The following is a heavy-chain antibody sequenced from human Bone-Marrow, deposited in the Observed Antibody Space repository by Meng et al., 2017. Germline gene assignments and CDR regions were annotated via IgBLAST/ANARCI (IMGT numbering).Heavy chain of an antibody. Sequence: GASLKISCAASGFTFSSYGMHWVRQAPGKGLEWVAVIWYDGSNKYYADSVKGRFTISRDNSKNTLYLQMNSLKAEDTAVYYCAKQYSSGWYGVLDYFEYWGQGTLVTVSS. CDR3: AKQYSSGWYGVLDYFEY. CDR2: IWYDGSNK. D-gene: IGHD6-19*01. CDR1: GFTFSSYG. V-gene: IGHV3-33*06. J-gene: IGHJ4*01.